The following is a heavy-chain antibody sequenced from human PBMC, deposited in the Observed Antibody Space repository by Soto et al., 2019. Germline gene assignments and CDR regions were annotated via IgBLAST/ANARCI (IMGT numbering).Heavy chain of an antibody. D-gene: IGHD3-22*01. V-gene: IGHV3-30-3*01. CDR1: GFTFNNYV. CDR3: ETEGQSSGHAGTFQH. CDR2: ISHDGGRE. J-gene: IGHJ1*01. Sequence: QVQLVESGGGVAQPGRSLRLSCAASGFTFNNYVMHWVRQAPGKGLDWVAGISHDGGREHYTDSVKGRFTISRDNSKNTLNLQMISLRAEDTAVYSCETEGQSSGHAGTFQHWGQGTVVAVSS.